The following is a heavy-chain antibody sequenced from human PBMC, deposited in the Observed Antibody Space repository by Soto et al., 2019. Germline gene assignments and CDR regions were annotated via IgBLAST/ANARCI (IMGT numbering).Heavy chain of an antibody. CDR3: ASRQGEIAAAGTLYFDY. J-gene: IGHJ4*02. CDR1: GGTFSSYA. CDR2: IIPIFGTA. V-gene: IGHV1-69*01. Sequence: QVQLVQSGAEVKKPGSSVKVSCKASGGTFSSYAISWVRQAPGQGLEWMGGIIPIFGTANYAQKFQGRVTITADESTSTAYMELSSLRSEDTVVYYCASRQGEIAAAGTLYFDYWGQGTLVTVSS. D-gene: IGHD6-13*01.